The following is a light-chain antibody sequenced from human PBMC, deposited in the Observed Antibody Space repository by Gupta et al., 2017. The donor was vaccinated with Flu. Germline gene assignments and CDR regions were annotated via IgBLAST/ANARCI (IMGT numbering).Light chain of an antibody. CDR3: AAWDDSLNGGV. CDR1: SSNIGSNT. CDR2: SNN. V-gene: IGLV1-44*01. Sequence: QSLLTQPPSPSGTPTQTVTITCSGSSSNIGSNTVNWYQQLPGTAPQLLIYSNNQRPSGGPDRFSGSKSGTSASLAISGLQSEDEADYYCAAWDDSLNGGVFGGGTKLTVL. J-gene: IGLJ3*02.